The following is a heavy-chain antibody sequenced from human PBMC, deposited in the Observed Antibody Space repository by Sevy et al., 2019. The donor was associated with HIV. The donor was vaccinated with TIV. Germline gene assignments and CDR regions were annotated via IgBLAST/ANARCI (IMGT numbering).Heavy chain of an antibody. V-gene: IGHV4-59*13. J-gene: IGHJ3*01. CDR1: GGSISSYY. CDR3: AREPGDGYDWDAFDV. Sequence: SETLSLTCAVSGGSISSYYWSWIRQPPGKGLEWIGFIYYSGSTSYNSSLKSRVTISLDSSRNQISLRLSSVTAAATAMYYCAREPGDGYDWDAFDVWGQGTMVTVSS. D-gene: IGHD5-12*01. CDR2: IYYSGST.